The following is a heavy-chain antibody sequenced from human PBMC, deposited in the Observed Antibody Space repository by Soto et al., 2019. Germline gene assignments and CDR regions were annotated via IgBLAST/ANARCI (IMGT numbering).Heavy chain of an antibody. V-gene: IGHV1-18*01. CDR2: VSAYNGYT. D-gene: IGHD6-19*01. CDR1: GFTFSNYG. Sequence: QVQLVQSGAEVKKPGASVKVSCKGSGFTFSNYGFNWVRQAPGQGLEWVGWVSAYNGYTKSAQNFQDRLIMTTDTSTNTAYMELRGLRPDDTALYYCARGTSIAVAEGAWGQGTLVTVSS. CDR3: ARGTSIAVAEGA. J-gene: IGHJ4*02.